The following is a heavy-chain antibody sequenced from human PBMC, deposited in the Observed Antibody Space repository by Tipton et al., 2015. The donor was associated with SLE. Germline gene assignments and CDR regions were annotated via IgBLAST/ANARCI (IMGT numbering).Heavy chain of an antibody. CDR2: LYQSGSI. D-gene: IGHD3-9*01. CDR3: ARDLVIETDYPHGFRSFDYRGMDV. CDR1: GGSISGGGYS. Sequence: LRLSCAVSGGSISGGGYSWSWIRQSPGKGLEWIGSLYQSGSIHYNPSLENRVTISVDRSKNQFSLSLSSVTAADTAVYYCARDLVIETDYPHGFRSFDYRGMDVWGQGTTVTVSS. V-gene: IGHV4-30-2*06. J-gene: IGHJ6*02.